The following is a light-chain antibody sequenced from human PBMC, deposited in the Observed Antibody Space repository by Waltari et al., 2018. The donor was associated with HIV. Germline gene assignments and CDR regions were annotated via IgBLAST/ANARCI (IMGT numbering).Light chain of an antibody. CDR1: SSDVGAYDL. CDR2: EVS. J-gene: IGLJ2*01. CDR3: SSFTTSNYLL. V-gene: IGLV2-14*01. Sequence: QSALTQPASVSGSPGQSITVPCTGTSSDVGAYDLVSWYQQTPGTAPKLVIYEVSYRPSGISNRFSGSKSGNTASLTISGLQTEDEADYYCSSFTTSNYLLFGGGTKVTVL.